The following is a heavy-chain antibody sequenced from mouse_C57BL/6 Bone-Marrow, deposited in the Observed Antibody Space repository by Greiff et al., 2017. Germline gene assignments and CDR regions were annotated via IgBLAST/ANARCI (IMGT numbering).Heavy chain of an antibody. CDR3: GRDWDDIDY. V-gene: IGHV1-74*01. J-gene: IGHJ4*01. CDR1: GYTFTSYW. D-gene: IGHD4-1*01. CDR2: IHPTDSGT. Sequence: QVQLQQPGAELVKPGASVKLSCKASGYTFTSYWMHWVKQRPGQGLEWIGMIHPTDSGTNYNQKFKGKATLPVDKSSSTASMQLSSLTSEDSAVCFCGRDWDDIDYWGQGTSVTVSS.